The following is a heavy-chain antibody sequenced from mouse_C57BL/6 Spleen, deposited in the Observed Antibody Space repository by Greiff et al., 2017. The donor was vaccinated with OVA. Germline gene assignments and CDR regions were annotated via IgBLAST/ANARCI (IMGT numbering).Heavy chain of an antibody. V-gene: IGHV1-5*01. CDR1: GYTFTSYW. J-gene: IGHJ3*01. CDR3: TRGGTWGSSLAWFAY. Sequence: VQLKQSGTVLARPGASVKMSCKTSGYTFTSYWMHWVKQRPGQGLEWIGAIYPGNSDTSYNQKFKGKAKLTAVISASTAYMQLSSLTNEDSAVYYCTRGGTWGSSLAWFAYWGQGTLVTVSA. CDR2: IYPGNSDT. D-gene: IGHD1-1*01.